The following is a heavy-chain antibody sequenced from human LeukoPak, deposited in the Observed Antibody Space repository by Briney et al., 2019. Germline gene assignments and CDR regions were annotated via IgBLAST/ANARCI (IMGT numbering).Heavy chain of an antibody. J-gene: IGHJ6*03. CDR2: ISASGTTK. CDR1: GFSFSGYE. D-gene: IGHD3-16*01. V-gene: IGHV3-48*03. Sequence: GGSLRLSCVASGFSFSGYEVSWVRQAPGKGLGWVSYISASGTTKHFANSVKGRFSISRDNARNTLFLQMNSLRAEDTAVYYCAKLGGHPLHNYYVGVWGKGTTVAVSS. CDR3: AKLGGHPLHNYYVGV.